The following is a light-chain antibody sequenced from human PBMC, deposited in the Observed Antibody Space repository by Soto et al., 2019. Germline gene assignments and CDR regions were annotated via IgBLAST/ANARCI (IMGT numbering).Light chain of an antibody. Sequence: LSQSAVNLSLSPGDRATLSCSVSKSISTSYLAWYQQKPGQAPRLLIYGASSMATGIPDRFSGSGSGTDFTLTITSLQPEDFATYYCYQSSSSPFTLGGGTKVDIK. CDR3: YQSSSSPFT. J-gene: IGKJ4*02. CDR2: GAS. V-gene: IGKV3-20*01. CDR1: KSISTSY.